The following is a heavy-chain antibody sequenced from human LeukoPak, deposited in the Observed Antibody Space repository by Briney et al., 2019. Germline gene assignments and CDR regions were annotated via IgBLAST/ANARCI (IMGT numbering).Heavy chain of an antibody. J-gene: IGHJ3*02. CDR3: ARDSGYDSDAFAI. Sequence: SETLSLTCTVSGGSISSSSYYWGWIRQPPGKGLEWIGSIFYRGSTYYNPALMSRVTISVDTSKNLFSLKLRSVSAADTAVYYCARDSGYDSDAFAIWGQGTVVTVSS. V-gene: IGHV4-39*07. CDR1: GGSISSSSYY. CDR2: IFYRGST. D-gene: IGHD5-12*01.